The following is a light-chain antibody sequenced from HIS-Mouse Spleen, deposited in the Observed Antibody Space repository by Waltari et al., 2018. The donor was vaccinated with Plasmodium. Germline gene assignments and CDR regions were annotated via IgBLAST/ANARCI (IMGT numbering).Light chain of an antibody. V-gene: IGLV3-10*01. J-gene: IGLJ3*02. Sequence: SYELTQPPSVSVSPGQTARITCLGDALPHKYDYWYQQKSGQAPVLVTYEDSKRPSGIPERFSGSSSGTMATLTISGAQVEDEADYYCYSTDSSGNHRVFGGGTKLTVL. CDR2: EDS. CDR1: ALPHKY. CDR3: YSTDSSGNHRV.